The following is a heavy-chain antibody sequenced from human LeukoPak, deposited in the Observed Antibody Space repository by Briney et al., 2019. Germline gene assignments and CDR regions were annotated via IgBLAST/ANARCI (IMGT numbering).Heavy chain of an antibody. CDR3: ARPHSSSPTWFDP. CDR1: GFAFSTYG. J-gene: IGHJ5*02. Sequence: PGGSLRLSCTASGFAFSTYGMSWVRQAPGKGLEWVATIKQDGAEKYYVDSVKGRFTISRDNANNSLYLQMNSLRAEDTAVYYCARPHSSSPTWFDPWGQGTLVSVSS. V-gene: IGHV3-7*03. CDR2: IKQDGAEK. D-gene: IGHD6-6*01.